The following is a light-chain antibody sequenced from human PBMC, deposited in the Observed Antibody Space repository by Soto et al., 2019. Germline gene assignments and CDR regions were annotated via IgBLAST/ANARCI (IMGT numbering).Light chain of an antibody. J-gene: IGKJ1*01. V-gene: IGKV1-8*01. Sequence: AIRMTQSPSSLSASTGDRVTIACRASQDISSYLAWYQQIPGKAPKLLVYAASALQSGVPSRFSGSGSGTDFTLTISFLQSEDFATYYCQQYYTYPRTLGQGTKVDIK. CDR3: QQYYTYPRT. CDR2: AAS. CDR1: QDISSY.